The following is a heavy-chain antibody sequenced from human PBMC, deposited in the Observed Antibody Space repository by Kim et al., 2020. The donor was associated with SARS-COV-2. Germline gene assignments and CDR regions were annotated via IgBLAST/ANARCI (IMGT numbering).Heavy chain of an antibody. J-gene: IGHJ4*02. D-gene: IGHD3-16*02. CDR1: GGSISDYY. Sequence: SETLSLTCIVSGGSISDYYWSWIRQSPGKGLEWIGYISYNGFTNYSPSLKSRVTISLDTPRNQFSLKLSSVTAADTAVYFCAAIIPGRYGYNFDYWGQGILVAVSS. CDR3: AAIIPGRYGYNFDY. V-gene: IGHV4-59*13. CDR2: ISYNGFT.